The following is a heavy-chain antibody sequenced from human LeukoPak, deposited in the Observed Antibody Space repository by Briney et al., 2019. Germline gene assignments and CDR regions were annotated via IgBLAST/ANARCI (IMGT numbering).Heavy chain of an antibody. CDR2: INPSGGST. CDR1: GYTFTSYY. J-gene: IGHJ4*02. V-gene: IGHV1-46*01. D-gene: IGHD1-7*01. Sequence: GASVKVSCKASGYTFTSYYMHWARQAPGQGLEWMGIINPSGGSTSYAQKFQGRVTMTRDMSTSTVYMELSSLRSEDTAVYYCASHSTGAKYNWNYGSGYFDYWGQGTLVTVSS. CDR3: ASHSTGAKYNWNYGSGYFDY.